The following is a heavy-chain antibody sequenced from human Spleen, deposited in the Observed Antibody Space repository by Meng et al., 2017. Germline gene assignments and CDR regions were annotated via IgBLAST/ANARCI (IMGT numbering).Heavy chain of an antibody. CDR2: IYYNGKS. Sequence: QLQRQESGPGLGKPSETLALSCTVSGGSISSRSYYWVGIRQSPGKGLEWIGQIYYNGKSYYNPSLKSRVTMSVDTSRSQFSLNLNTVTAADTAVYYCARASYSYDSWFDPWGQGTLVTVSS. CDR3: ARASYSYDSWFDP. D-gene: IGHD5-18*01. J-gene: IGHJ5*02. V-gene: IGHV4-39*01. CDR1: GGSISSRSYY.